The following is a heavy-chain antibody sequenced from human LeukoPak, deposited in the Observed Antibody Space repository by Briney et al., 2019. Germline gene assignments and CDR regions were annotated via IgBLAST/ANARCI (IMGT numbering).Heavy chain of an antibody. CDR1: GYTFTSYA. Sequence: GASVKVSCKASGYTFTSYAMNWVRQAPGQGLEWMGWINPNSGGTNYAQKFPGWVTMTRDTSIRTAYMELSRLRSDDTAVYYCARATYYYGSGSYYAPTLPDYWGQGTLVTVS. D-gene: IGHD3-10*01. J-gene: IGHJ4*02. CDR2: INPNSGGT. CDR3: ARATYYYGSGSYYAPTLPDY. V-gene: IGHV1-2*04.